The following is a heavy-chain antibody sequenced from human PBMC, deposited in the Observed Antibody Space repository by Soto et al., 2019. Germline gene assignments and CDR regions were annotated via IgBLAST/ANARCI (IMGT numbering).Heavy chain of an antibody. D-gene: IGHD4-17*01. V-gene: IGHV4-38-2*01. CDR2: IYHSGST. J-gene: IGHJ5*02. CDR1: GYSISSGYY. Sequence: SETLSLTCAVSGYSISSGYYWGWIRQTPGKGLEWIASIYHSGSTYYNPSLKSRVTISVDTSKNQFSLKLTSVTAADTAVYYCARGAVTVTPGWFDPWGQGIMVTVSS. CDR3: ARGAVTVTPGWFDP.